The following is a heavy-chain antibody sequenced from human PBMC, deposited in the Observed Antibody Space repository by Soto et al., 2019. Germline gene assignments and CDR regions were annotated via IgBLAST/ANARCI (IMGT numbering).Heavy chain of an antibody. CDR3: ALQNYYDSGNYPTFDK. D-gene: IGHD3-10*01. J-gene: IGHJ4*02. V-gene: IGHV2-5*02. Sequence: QITLKESGPTLVKPTQTLTLTCTFSGFSLSTTGVGVGWIRQPPEKALEWLAIIYWDDDKRYSPSLKNRLTITEDTSKNQVGLKMTNMDPVDTATYYCALQNYYDSGNYPTFDKWGQGTLVTVSS. CDR2: IYWDDDK. CDR1: GFSLSTTGVG.